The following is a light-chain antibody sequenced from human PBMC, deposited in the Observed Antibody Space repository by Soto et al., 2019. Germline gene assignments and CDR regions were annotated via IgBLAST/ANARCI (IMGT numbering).Light chain of an antibody. J-gene: IGKJ4*01. CDR2: AAS. V-gene: IGKV1-39*01. CDR1: QTISSY. CDR3: QQSYSTPLT. Sequence: DIQMTQSPSSLSASIGDRVTITCRASQTISSYLNWYQQKPGKAPKRLIYAASSLQSGVPSRFSGSGSGTDFPLTISSLQPEDFATYYCQQSYSTPLTFGGGTKVEIK.